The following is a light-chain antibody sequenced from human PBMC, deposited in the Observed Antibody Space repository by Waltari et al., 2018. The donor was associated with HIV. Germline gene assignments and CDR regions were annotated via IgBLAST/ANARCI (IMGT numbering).Light chain of an antibody. CDR3: CSYAGSYTRYD. J-gene: IGLJ1*01. CDR1: TSDAAVFNY. Sequence: QSALTQLPSVSGPPGQPSTSSCPGPTSDAAVFNYVSWYQQRPGKAPKIMIYDLSKRPSGVPDRFSGSKSGNAASLTISGLQAEDEADYYCCSYAGSYTRYDFGTGTRVTVL. CDR2: DLS. V-gene: IGLV2-11*01.